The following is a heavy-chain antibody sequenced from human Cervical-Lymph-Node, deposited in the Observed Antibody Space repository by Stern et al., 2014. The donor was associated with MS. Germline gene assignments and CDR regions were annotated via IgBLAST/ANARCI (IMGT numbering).Heavy chain of an antibody. Sequence: VHLVESGGAVVQPGRSLRLSCAASGFTFSSYRMHWVRQAPGKRLEWATVISYDGNHKYYAASVKGRFTISRDNSKNTLHLQMNSVTPDDTAIYYCARDYEDTSMLFDHWGQGTLVTVSS. D-gene: IGHD2-8*01. J-gene: IGHJ4*02. V-gene: IGHV3-30*03. CDR3: ARDYEDTSMLFDH. CDR1: GFTFSSYR. CDR2: ISYDGNHK.